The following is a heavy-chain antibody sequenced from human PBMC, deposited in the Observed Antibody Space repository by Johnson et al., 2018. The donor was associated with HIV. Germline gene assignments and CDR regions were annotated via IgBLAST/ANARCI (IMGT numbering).Heavy chain of an antibody. D-gene: IGHD3-10*01. CDR1: GFTFDDYA. CDR2: IGWNGLTI. J-gene: IGHJ3*02. Sequence: VQLVESGGGLVQPGRSLRLSCAASGFTFDDYAMHWVRQGPGKGLEWVAGIGWNGLTIGYVDSVKGRFTISRENAKNSLYLQMNSLKAGDTAVYYCARGRDYYGSIDAFDIWGQGTLVTVSS. V-gene: IGHV3-9*01. CDR3: ARGRDYYGSIDAFDI.